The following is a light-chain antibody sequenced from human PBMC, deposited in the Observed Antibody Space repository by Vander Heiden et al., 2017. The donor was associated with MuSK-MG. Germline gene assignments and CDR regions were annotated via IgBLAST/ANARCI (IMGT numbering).Light chain of an antibody. J-gene: IGKJ2*01. CDR1: QSISRY. V-gene: IGKV1-39*01. Sequence: DIQMTQSPSSLSASVGDRVTITCRASQSISRYLNWCQQKPGKAPKVLIYAASSFQSAVPSRFSGSGSGTDITLAISRLQPEDFATYYCHQSACAPRTFGQGTKLEIK. CDR2: AAS. CDR3: HQSACAPRT.